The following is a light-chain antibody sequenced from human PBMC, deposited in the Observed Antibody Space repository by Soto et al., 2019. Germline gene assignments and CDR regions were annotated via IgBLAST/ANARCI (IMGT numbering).Light chain of an antibody. CDR1: NSDVGGYDY. Sequence: QSVLSQPASVSLSPGQSITISCTGTNSDVGGYDYVSWYQQYPGKAPKVIIYEVRKRPSGISNRFSGSKSGNMASLTISGLQAVDEADYYCSSYTDSATRVFGTGTKVTVL. J-gene: IGLJ1*01. CDR2: EVR. CDR3: SSYTDSATRV. V-gene: IGLV2-14*01.